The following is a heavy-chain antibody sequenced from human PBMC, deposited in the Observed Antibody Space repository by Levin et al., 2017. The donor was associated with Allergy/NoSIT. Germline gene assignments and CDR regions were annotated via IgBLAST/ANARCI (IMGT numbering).Heavy chain of an antibody. CDR1: GFSVRGDY. D-gene: IGHD6-19*01. CDR2: INNGDTT. CDR3: ARKGVSSGWFLEY. Sequence: GGSLRLSCAASGFSVRGDYMSWVRQAPGKGLEWVSAINNGDTTYYADSVKGRFTISRDNSKNTLYLQMNSLRAEDTALYYCARKGVSSGWFLEYWGQGTLVTVSS. J-gene: IGHJ4*02. V-gene: IGHV3-53*01.